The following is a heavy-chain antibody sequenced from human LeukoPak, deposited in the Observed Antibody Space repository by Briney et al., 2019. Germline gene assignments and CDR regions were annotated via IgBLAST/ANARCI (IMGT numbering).Heavy chain of an antibody. Sequence: EASVKVSCKASGGTFSSYAISWVRQAPGQGLEWMGGIIPIFGTANYAQKFQGRVTITADESTSTAYMELSSLRSEDTAVYYCARESGVGGPFDYWGQGTLVTVSS. CDR2: IIPIFGTA. V-gene: IGHV1-69*13. J-gene: IGHJ4*02. D-gene: IGHD4-23*01. CDR1: GGTFSSYA. CDR3: ARESGVGGPFDY.